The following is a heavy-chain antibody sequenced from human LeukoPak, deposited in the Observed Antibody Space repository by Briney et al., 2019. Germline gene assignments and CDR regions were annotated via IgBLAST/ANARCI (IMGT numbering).Heavy chain of an antibody. CDR1: GFTFSSYA. V-gene: IGHV3-23*01. CDR2: ISGSGGST. Sequence: PGRSLRLSCAASGFTFSSYAMSWVRQAPGKGLEWVSAISGSGGSTYYADSVKGRFTISRDNSKNTLYLQMNSLRAEDTAVYYCAKIGEGNYGEYYFDYWGQGTLVTVSS. CDR3: AKIGEGNYGEYYFDY. J-gene: IGHJ4*02. D-gene: IGHD3-10*01.